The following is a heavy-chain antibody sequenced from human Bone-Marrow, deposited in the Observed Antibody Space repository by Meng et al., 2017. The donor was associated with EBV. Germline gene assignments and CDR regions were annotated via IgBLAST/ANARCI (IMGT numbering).Heavy chain of an antibody. Sequence: QVQLQESGPGLVKPSGTLSRTCAVSGDSISSFYYWGWIRQPPGRGLEWIGSVHYTGSTYYSPSLKSRVTVSVDTSKNQFSLRLTSVTAADTAVYYCARPFPSWQSPRLDPFGAWGQGTMVTVSA. D-gene: IGHD6-19*01. J-gene: IGHJ5*02. CDR3: ARPFPSWQSPRLDPFGA. CDR2: VHYTGST. V-gene: IGHV4-38-2*01. CDR1: GDSISSFYY.